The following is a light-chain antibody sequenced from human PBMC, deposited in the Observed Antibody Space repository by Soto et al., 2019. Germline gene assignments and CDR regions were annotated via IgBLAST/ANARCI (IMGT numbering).Light chain of an antibody. CDR2: LGS. V-gene: IGKV2-28*01. CDR1: QSLLHSNGYNY. J-gene: IGKJ1*01. CDR3: MQPLQSWT. Sequence: EIVMTQSPLSLPVTPGEPASISCRSSQSLLHSNGYNYLDWYLQKPGQSPQILIYLGSNRASGVPDRFSGSGSGTDVTLKISRVEAAEVCVYYCMQPLQSWTFGQGTKVEIK.